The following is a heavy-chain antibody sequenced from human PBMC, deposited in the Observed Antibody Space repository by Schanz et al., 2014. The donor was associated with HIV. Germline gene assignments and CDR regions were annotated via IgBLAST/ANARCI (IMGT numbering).Heavy chain of an antibody. CDR1: GYTFNTYD. Sequence: QVQLVQSGAEVREPGASVKVSCKASGYTFNTYDINWVRQAPGQGLEWMGWMNPNRGNAGFAQMFQVRVTMTRDTSISTAYLEVDSLKSEDTAVYYCARGPKWEGLMDVWGQGTTVIVSS. CDR2: MNPNRGNA. J-gene: IGHJ6*02. CDR3: ARGPKWEGLMDV. D-gene: IGHD1-26*01. V-gene: IGHV1-8*01.